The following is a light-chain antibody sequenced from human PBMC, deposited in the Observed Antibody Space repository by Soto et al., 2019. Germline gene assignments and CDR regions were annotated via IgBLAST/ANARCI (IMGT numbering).Light chain of an antibody. Sequence: EIVLTQSPVALSLSPGGRATLSCRASQSVSDNYLAWYKQKPGQAPRLLIYGASSRATGIPDRFRGSGSGTDFTLTISRLEPEDIAVYYCQQYGSSPRTFGGGTKVDI. CDR1: QSVSDNY. CDR3: QQYGSSPRT. CDR2: GAS. J-gene: IGKJ4*01. V-gene: IGKV3-20*01.